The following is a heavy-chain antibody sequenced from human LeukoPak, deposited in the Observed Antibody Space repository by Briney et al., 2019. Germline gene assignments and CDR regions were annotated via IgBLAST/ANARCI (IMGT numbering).Heavy chain of an antibody. CDR1: GDSVSSNSAA. CDR2: TYYRSKWYN. V-gene: IGHV6-1*01. CDR3: ARDLPVYYGSGTYFDY. Sequence: SQTLSLTCAISGDSVSSNSAAWNWIRQSPSRGLEWLGRTYYRSKWYNDYAVSVKSRITINPDTSKNQFSLQLNSVTPEDTAVYYCARDLPVYYGSGTYFDYRGQGTLVTVSS. D-gene: IGHD3-10*01. J-gene: IGHJ4*02.